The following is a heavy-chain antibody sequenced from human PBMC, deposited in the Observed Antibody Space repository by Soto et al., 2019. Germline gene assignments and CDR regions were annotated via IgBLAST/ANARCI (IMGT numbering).Heavy chain of an antibody. CDR2: ISYDGNNK. CDR1: EFTFTNYF. Sequence: QEQMVESGGGVVQTETSLRLSCAASEFTFTNYFMYWVRQAPAKGLEWVAGISYDGNNKYYGDSVKGRFTISRDNSNSTLFLQMDSLRAEDTAMYYCARGDQYYGIDLWGQGTTVTVSS. V-gene: IGHV3-30-3*01. CDR3: ARGDQYYGIDL. D-gene: IGHD2-2*01. J-gene: IGHJ6*02.